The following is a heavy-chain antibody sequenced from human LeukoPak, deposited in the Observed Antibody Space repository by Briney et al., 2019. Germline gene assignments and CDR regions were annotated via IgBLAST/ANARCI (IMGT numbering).Heavy chain of an antibody. CDR2: IKQSGTT. J-gene: IGHJ6*03. CDR3: ARDRFNYYAYYMDV. V-gene: IGHV4-34*01. D-gene: IGHD3-22*01. CDR1: GGSFSDFY. Sequence: SETLSLTCAVSGGSFSDFYWNWIRLPPGKGLEWIGEIKQSGTTNYNPSLKSRVTLSVDTAKQQVSLKLTSVTAADTGVYYCARDRFNYYAYYMDVWGRGTTVTVSS.